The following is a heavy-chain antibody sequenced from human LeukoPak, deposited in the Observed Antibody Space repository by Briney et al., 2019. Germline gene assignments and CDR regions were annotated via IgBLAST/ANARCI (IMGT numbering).Heavy chain of an antibody. V-gene: IGHV3-30-3*01. CDR3: AREGIAVAATRWFDP. CDR2: ISSDGTNE. D-gene: IGHD6-19*01. Sequence: GGSLRLSCAASGFTFSSYAMHWVRQAPGKGLEWVAVISSDGTNEYYADSVKGRFTISRDNSKNTLYVQMSSLRTEDTAVYYCAREGIAVAATRWFDPWGQGTLVTVSS. CDR1: GFTFSSYA. J-gene: IGHJ5*02.